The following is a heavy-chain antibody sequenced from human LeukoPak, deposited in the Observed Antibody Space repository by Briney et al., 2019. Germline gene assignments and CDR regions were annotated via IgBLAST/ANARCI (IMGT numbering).Heavy chain of an antibody. CDR3: ARDFQIYYDYVWGSTAGY. D-gene: IGHD3-16*01. Sequence: SETLSLTCTVSGGSISSSSYYWGWIRQPPGKGLEWIGSIYYSGSTYYNPSLKSRVTISVDTSKNQFSLKLSSVTAADTAVYYCARDFQIYYDYVWGSTAGYWGQGTLVTVSS. V-gene: IGHV4-39*07. CDR1: GGSISSSSYY. CDR2: IYYSGST. J-gene: IGHJ4*02.